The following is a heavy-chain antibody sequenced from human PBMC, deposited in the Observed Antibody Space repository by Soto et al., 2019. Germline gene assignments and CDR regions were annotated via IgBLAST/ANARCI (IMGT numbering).Heavy chain of an antibody. V-gene: IGHV4-59*12. D-gene: IGHD3-16*01. CDR1: GGSISGSA. Sequence: PSETLSLTCTISGGSISGSAWSWIRQPPGKGLEWIGFIHDSGSNNSKSSLRSRLYMSFGPSSNQFSLNLRSVTAADTDTSVCARTPLPARVWGPCIYFYYDAWGRGAPVTVSS. CDR3: ARTPLPARVWGPCIYFYYDA. CDR2: IHDSGSN. J-gene: IGHJ4*02.